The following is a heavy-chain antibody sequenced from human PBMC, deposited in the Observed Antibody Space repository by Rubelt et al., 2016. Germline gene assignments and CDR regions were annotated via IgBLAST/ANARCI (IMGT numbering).Heavy chain of an antibody. CDR2: INPNSGGT. Sequence: QVQLVQSGAEVKKPGASVKVSCKASGYTFTGYYMHWVRQAPGQGLEWMGWINPNSGGTNYAQKFQGRLNMTRDTSITTAYMELSRLRSDDTAVFYCARESSSGWYIDYWGQGTLVTVSS. CDR1: GYTFTGYY. CDR3: ARESSSGWYIDY. V-gene: IGHV1-2*02. D-gene: IGHD6-19*01. J-gene: IGHJ4*02.